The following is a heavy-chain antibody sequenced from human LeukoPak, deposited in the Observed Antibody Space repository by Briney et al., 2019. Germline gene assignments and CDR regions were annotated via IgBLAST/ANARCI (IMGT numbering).Heavy chain of an antibody. CDR3: ARDGIFGVVDY. V-gene: IGHV3-7*01. CDR2: IKQDGSEK. CDR1: GFTFSNYA. D-gene: IGHD3-3*01. J-gene: IGHJ4*02. Sequence: GGSLRLSCAASGFTFSNYAMSWVRQAPGKGLEWVANIKQDGSEKYYVDSVKGRFTISRDNAKNSLYLQMNSLRAEDTAVYYCARDGIFGVVDYWGQGTLVTVSS.